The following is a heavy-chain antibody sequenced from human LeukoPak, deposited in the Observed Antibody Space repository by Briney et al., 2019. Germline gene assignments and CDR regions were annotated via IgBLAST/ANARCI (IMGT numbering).Heavy chain of an antibody. Sequence: ASVKVSCKASGYTFTNFGISWVRRAPGQGLEWMGWISAYNGNTDYTQKLQDRVTMTTDSSTNTAYMELRSLRSDDTALYYCARYRLSDSPINWFDPWGQGTLVTVSS. D-gene: IGHD3-22*01. V-gene: IGHV1-18*01. CDR1: GYTFTNFG. CDR3: ARYRLSDSPINWFDP. CDR2: ISAYNGNT. J-gene: IGHJ5*02.